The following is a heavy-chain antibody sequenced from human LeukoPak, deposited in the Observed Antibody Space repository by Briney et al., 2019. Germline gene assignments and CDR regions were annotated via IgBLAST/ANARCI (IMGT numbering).Heavy chain of an antibody. CDR2: IITILGIA. CDR3: ARGTSSTPHYDILTGPRGWFDP. J-gene: IGHJ5*02. V-gene: IGHV1-69*10. CDR1: GGTFSSYT. D-gene: IGHD3-9*01. Sequence: SVKVSCKASGGTFSSYTISWVRQAPGQGLEWMGGIITILGIANYAQKFQGRVTITADKSTSTAYMELSSLRSEDTAVYYCARGTSSTPHYDILTGPRGWFDPWGQGTLVTVSS.